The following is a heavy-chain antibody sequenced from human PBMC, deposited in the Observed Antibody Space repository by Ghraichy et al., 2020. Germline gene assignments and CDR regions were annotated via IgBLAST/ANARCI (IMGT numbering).Heavy chain of an antibody. CDR3: ARDRVTANWFDP. Sequence: RGSLRLSCAASGFTFSSYSMNWVRQAPGKGLEWVSSISSGSCYIFYADSLKGRFTISRDNAKNSLYLQMNSLTAEDTAVYYCARDRVTANWFDPWGQGTLVTVSS. J-gene: IGHJ5*02. V-gene: IGHV3-21*01. CDR2: ISSGSCYI. D-gene: IGHD2-21*02. CDR1: GFTFSSYS.